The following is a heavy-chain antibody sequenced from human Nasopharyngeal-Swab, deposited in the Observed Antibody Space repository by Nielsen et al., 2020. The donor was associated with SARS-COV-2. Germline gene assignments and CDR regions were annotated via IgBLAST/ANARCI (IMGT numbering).Heavy chain of an antibody. Sequence: GESLKISCAASGFTFNNYNFNRVRQAPGNGLEWVSSISSSSSYIYYADSVKGRFTISRDNAKNSLYLQMNSLRAEDTAVYYCARDGLDYDFWSAYFMDVWGQGTTVTVSS. V-gene: IGHV3-21*01. D-gene: IGHD3-3*01. CDR1: GFTFNNYN. CDR2: ISSSSSYI. CDR3: ARDGLDYDFWSAYFMDV. J-gene: IGHJ6*02.